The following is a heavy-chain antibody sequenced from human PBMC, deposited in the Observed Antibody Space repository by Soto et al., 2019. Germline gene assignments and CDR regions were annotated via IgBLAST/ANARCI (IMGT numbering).Heavy chain of an antibody. J-gene: IGHJ6*04. CDR2: IYYSGST. Sequence: QVQLQESGPGLVKPSKTLSLTCTVSGGSISSYYWSWIRQPPGRGLEWIGYIYYSGSTNYNPSLKSRVIVSVDTSKNQFSLKLSSVTAADTAVSYCARVGAMMGLAVDVWGKGTTVTVSS. V-gene: IGHV4-59*01. D-gene: IGHD3-22*01. CDR1: GGSISSYY. CDR3: ARVGAMMGLAVDV.